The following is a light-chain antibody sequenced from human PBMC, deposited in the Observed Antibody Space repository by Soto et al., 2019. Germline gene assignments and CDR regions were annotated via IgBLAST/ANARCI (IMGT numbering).Light chain of an antibody. J-gene: IGKJ2*01. CDR3: QPRSNWPPMYT. V-gene: IGKV3-11*01. Sequence: EIVLTQSPATLSLSPGERATLSCRASQSVGGFLAWYQQKSGQAPRLLIYDTSKRPTGIPATFSGSGSGTDFTLTLSSLEPDDFAIYHGQPRSNWPPMYTFGQGTKLEIK. CDR1: QSVGGF. CDR2: DTS.